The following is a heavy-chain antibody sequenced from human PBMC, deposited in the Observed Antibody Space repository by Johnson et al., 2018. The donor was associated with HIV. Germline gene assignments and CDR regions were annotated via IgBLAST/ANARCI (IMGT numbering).Heavy chain of an antibody. D-gene: IGHD1-26*01. V-gene: IGHV3-20*04. CDR2: INWNGGRI. CDR1: GFIFADYG. Sequence: EQLVESGGGVLRPGGSLRLSCEGFGFIFADYGLSWVRQAPGRGLEWVSGINWNGGRIGYADSVNGRCTISRDNVRNSLYLQMNSLRAEDTAFYYCARRDSGSLSFDIWGQGTMVTVYS. J-gene: IGHJ3*02. CDR3: ARRDSGSLSFDI.